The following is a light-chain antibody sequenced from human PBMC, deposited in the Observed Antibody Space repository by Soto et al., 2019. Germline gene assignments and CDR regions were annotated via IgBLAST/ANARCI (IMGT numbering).Light chain of an antibody. CDR2: DNN. Sequence: QSVLTQPPSVSAAPGQKVTISCSGSSSNIGNNSVSWYQQLPGTAPKLLIYDNNKRPSGIPDRFSGSKSGTSATLGITGLQTGDEADYYCGTWDSRLSAVVFGGGTKLTVL. CDR3: GTWDSRLSAVV. J-gene: IGLJ2*01. CDR1: SSNIGNNS. V-gene: IGLV1-51*01.